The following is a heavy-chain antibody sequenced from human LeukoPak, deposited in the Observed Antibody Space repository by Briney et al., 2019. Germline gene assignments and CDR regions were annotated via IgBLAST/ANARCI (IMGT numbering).Heavy chain of an antibody. Sequence: SVTVSYKASGGTFSSYAISWVRQAPGQGLEWMGGIIPIFGTANYAQEFQGRVTITTDESTSTAYMELSSLRSEDTAVYYCALTYYYDSSGYYPDYWGQGTLVTVSS. CDR2: IIPIFGTA. V-gene: IGHV1-69*05. CDR3: ALTYYYDSSGYYPDY. J-gene: IGHJ4*02. D-gene: IGHD3-22*01. CDR1: GGTFSSYA.